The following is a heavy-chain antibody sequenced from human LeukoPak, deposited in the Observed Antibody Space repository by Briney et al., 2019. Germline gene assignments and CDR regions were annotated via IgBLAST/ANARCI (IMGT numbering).Heavy chain of an antibody. CDR1: GYTFTSYG. CDR2: ISAYTGNT. CDR3: ARDVYYDILTGDYYYYMDV. J-gene: IGHJ6*03. Sequence: GASVKVSCKASGYTFTSYGISWVRQAPGQGLEWMGWISAYTGNTNYAQKLQGRVTMTTDTSTSTAYMELRSLRSDDTAVYYCARDVYYDILTGDYYYYMDVWGKGTTVTVSS. D-gene: IGHD3-9*01. V-gene: IGHV1-18*01.